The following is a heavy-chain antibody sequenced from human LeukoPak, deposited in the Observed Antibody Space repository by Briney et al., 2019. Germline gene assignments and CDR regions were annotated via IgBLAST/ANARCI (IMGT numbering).Heavy chain of an antibody. D-gene: IGHD2-15*01. J-gene: IGHJ5*02. CDR3: ARAREGMGYCSGGSCYSSWFDP. V-gene: IGHV4-34*01. Sequence: SETLSLTCAVYGGSFSGYYWSWIRQPPGKGLEWIGEINHSGSTNYNPSLKSRVTISVDTSKNQFSLKLSSVTAADTAVYYCARAREGMGYCSGGSCYSSWFDPWGQGTLVTVSS. CDR2: INHSGST. CDR1: GGSFSGYY.